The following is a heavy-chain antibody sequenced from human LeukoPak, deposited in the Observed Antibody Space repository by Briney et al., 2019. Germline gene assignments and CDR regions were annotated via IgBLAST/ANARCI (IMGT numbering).Heavy chain of an antibody. Sequence: GGSLRLSCAASGFTFSSYWMHWVRQAPGKGLVWVSRINSDGSSTSYADSVKGRFTISRDNAKNTLYLQMNSLRAEDTAVYYCAKAWGSRYYYGMDVWGQGTTVTVSS. CDR2: INSDGSST. CDR1: GFTFSSYW. D-gene: IGHD3-16*01. J-gene: IGHJ6*02. CDR3: AKAWGSRYYYGMDV. V-gene: IGHV3-74*01.